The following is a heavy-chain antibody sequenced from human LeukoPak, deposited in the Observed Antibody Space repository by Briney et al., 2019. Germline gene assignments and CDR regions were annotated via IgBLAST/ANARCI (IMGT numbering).Heavy chain of an antibody. V-gene: IGHV3-23*01. CDR3: AKYPDHWDI. J-gene: IGHJ3*02. CDR1: GFTFSTYG. Sequence: TGGSLRLSCAASGFTFSTYGIHWVRQAPGKGLEWVSGISGSGGNTYYADSVKGRFTISRDNSKNTLYLQMNSLRAEDTAVYYCAKYPDHWDIWGQGTMVTVSS. CDR2: ISGSGGNT. D-gene: IGHD1-1*01.